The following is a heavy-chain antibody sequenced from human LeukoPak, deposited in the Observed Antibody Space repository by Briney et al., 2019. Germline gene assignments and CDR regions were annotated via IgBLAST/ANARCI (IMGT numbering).Heavy chain of an antibody. Sequence: VGSLRLSCAASGFTFSSYAMSWVRQAPGKGLEWVSAISGSGGSTYYADSVKGRFTISRDNTKNTLYLQMNSLRAEDTAVYYCAKGSGWSERRGNWFDPWGQGTLVTVSS. CDR1: GFTFSSYA. CDR3: AKGSGWSERRGNWFDP. CDR2: ISGSGGST. V-gene: IGHV3-23*01. D-gene: IGHD6-13*01. J-gene: IGHJ5*02.